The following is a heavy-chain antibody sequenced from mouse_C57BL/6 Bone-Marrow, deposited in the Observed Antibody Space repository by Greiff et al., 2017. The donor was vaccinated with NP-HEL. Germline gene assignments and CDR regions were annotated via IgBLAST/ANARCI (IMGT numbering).Heavy chain of an antibody. V-gene: IGHV5-17*01. CDR2: ISSGSSIF. CDR1: GFTFSDYG. CDR3: ARPGSSYYFDY. D-gene: IGHD1-1*01. J-gene: IGHJ2*01. Sequence: DVMLVESGGGLVKPGGSLKLSCAASGFTFSDYGMLWVRQAPEKGLEWVAYISSGSSIFYYADTVKGRFAISRDNAKNTLFLQMTSLRSEDTAMYYCARPGSSYYFDYWGQGPTLTVSS.